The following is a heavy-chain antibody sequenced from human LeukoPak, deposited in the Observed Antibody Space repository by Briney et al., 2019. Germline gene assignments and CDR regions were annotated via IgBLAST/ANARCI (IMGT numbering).Heavy chain of an antibody. V-gene: IGHV5-51*01. CDR1: GYSFTSYW. CDR2: IYPGDSDT. CDR3: ARSLGYCSSTSCYAWFDP. D-gene: IGHD2-2*01. Sequence: GESLKISCKGSGYSFTSYWIGWVRQMPGKGLEWMGIIYPGDSDTRYSPSFQGQVTISADKSISTAYLQWSSLKASDTAMYYCARSLGYCSSTSCYAWFDPWGQGTLVTVSS. J-gene: IGHJ5*02.